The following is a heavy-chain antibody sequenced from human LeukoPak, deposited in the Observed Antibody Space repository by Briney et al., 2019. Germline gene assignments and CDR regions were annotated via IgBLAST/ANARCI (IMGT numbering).Heavy chain of an antibody. V-gene: IGHV1-2*02. CDR3: AREDIVLMVYAV. J-gene: IGHJ4*02. CDR2: INPDSGGT. Sequence: ASVKVSCKASGYTFTGYYMHWVRQAPGHGLEWMGWINPDSGGTNYAQKFQGRVTMTRDTSINTAYMELSRLRSDDTAVYYCAREDIVLMVYAVWGQGTLVTVSS. D-gene: IGHD2-8*01. CDR1: GYTFTGYY.